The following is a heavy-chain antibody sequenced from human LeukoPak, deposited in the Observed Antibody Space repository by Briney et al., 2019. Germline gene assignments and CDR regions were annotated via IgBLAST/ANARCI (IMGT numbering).Heavy chain of an antibody. D-gene: IGHD2-2*01. Sequence: SETLSLTCTVSGGSISSSSYYWGWIRQPPGKGLEWIGSIYYSGSTYYNPSLKSRVTISVDTSKNQFSLKLSSATAADTAVYYCARSEVVPAAIYYWGQGTLVTVSS. CDR2: IYYSGST. CDR1: GGSISSSSYY. J-gene: IGHJ4*02. CDR3: ARSEVVPAAIYY. V-gene: IGHV4-39*01.